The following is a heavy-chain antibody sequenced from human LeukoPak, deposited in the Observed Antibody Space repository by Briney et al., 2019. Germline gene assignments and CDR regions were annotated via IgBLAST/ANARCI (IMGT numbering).Heavy chain of an antibody. V-gene: IGHV3-43*01. D-gene: IGHD1-26*01. J-gene: IGHJ4*02. Sequence: GGSLRLSCAASGFTFDDYTMHWVRQAPGKGLEWVSLISWDGGSTYYADSVKGRFTISRDNAKNSLYLQMNSLRAEDTALYYCARGDSGSYFSTDYWGQGTLVTVSS. CDR2: ISWDGGST. CDR1: GFTFDDYT. CDR3: ARGDSGSYFSTDY.